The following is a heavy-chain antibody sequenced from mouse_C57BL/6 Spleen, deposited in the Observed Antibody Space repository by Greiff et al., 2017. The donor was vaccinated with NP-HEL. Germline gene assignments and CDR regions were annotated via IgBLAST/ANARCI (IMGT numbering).Heavy chain of an antibody. CDR2: IHPNSGST. V-gene: IGHV1-64*01. D-gene: IGHD2-10*02. CDR1: GYTFTSYW. Sequence: VQLQQSGAELVKPGASVKLSCKASGYTFTSYWMHWVKQRPGQGLEWIGMIHPNSGSTNYNEKFKSKATLTVDKSSSTAYMQLSSLTSEDSAVYYCARSYGNYLSFDYWGQGTTLTVSS. J-gene: IGHJ2*01. CDR3: ARSYGNYLSFDY.